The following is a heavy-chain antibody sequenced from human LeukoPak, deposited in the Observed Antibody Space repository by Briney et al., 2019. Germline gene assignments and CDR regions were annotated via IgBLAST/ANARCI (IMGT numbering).Heavy chain of an antibody. V-gene: IGHV4-30-4*08. J-gene: IGHJ4*02. D-gene: IGHD1-26*01. CDR3: ARLSGSSGSYFRDFDY. CDR1: GGSISSGDYY. Sequence: SETLSLTCTVSGGSISSGDYYWSWIRQPPGKGLEWIGYIYYSGSTYYNPSLKSRVTISVDTSKNQFSLKLSSVTAADTAVYYCARLSGSSGSYFRDFDYWGQGTLVTVSS. CDR2: IYYSGST.